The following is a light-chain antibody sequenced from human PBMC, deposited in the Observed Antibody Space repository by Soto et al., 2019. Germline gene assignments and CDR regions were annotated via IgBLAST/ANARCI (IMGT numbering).Light chain of an antibody. CDR2: GAS. CDR1: ESISSN. V-gene: IGKV3-15*01. Sequence: EIVMTQSPATLSVSPGERATLSCRASESISSNLAWYQQKPGQAPRLLIYGASTRATGISARFSGSGSGTEFTLTVSSLQSEDFAVYYCQQYNNWPPITFGGGTKVEIK. CDR3: QQYNNWPPIT. J-gene: IGKJ4*01.